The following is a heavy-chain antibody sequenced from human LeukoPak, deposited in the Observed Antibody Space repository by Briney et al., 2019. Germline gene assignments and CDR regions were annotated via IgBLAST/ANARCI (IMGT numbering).Heavy chain of an antibody. D-gene: IGHD6-6*01. V-gene: IGHV4-59*08. CDR3: ARQFHPSAARPDEGWFDP. J-gene: IGHJ5*02. Sequence: PSETLSLTCTVSGGSISSYYWSWIRQPPGKGLEWIGYIYYSGSTNYNPSLKSRVTISVDTSKNQFSLKLSSVTAADTAVYYCARQFHPSAARPDEGWFDPWGQGTLVTVSS. CDR2: IYYSGST. CDR1: GGSISSYY.